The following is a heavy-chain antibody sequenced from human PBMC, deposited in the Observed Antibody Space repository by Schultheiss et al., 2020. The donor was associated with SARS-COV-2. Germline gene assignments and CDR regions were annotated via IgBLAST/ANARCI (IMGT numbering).Heavy chain of an antibody. CDR2: INHSGST. D-gene: IGHD5-24*01. J-gene: IGHJ6*02. CDR1: GGSFSGYY. CDR3: ARGERWYRVSGEAYYYYGMDV. Sequence: SETLSLTCAAYGGSFSGYYWSWIRQPPGKGLEWIGEINHSGSTNYNPSLKSRVTISVDTSKNQFSLKLSSVTAADTAVYYCARGERWYRVSGEAYYYYGMDVWGQGTTVTVSS. V-gene: IGHV4-34*01.